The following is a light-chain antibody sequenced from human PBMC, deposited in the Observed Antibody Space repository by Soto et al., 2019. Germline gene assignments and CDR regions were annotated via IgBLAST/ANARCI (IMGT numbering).Light chain of an antibody. CDR1: SSDIGGYNY. CDR3: SSYISTSTFYV. CDR2: EVI. V-gene: IGLV2-14*01. Sequence: QSALTQPASVSGSPGQSITISCTGTSSDIGGYNYVSWYQQHPGRAPKLVLYEVINRPSGVSSRFSGSKSGNTASLTISGLQADDEAHYYCSSYISTSTFYVFGSGTKLTVL. J-gene: IGLJ1*01.